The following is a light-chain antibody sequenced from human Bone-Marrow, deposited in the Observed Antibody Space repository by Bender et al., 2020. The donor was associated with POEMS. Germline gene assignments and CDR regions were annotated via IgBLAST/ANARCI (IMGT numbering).Light chain of an antibody. Sequence: QSALTQPPSASGSPGQSVTISCTGTSSDIGGYDYVSWYQQYPGKAPKLIIYEASQRPSGVPDRFSGSKSGTSASLAISRLQSEDEADYYCCSYAVGSTPWVFGGGTKVTVL. V-gene: IGLV2-8*01. CDR1: SSDIGGYDY. CDR3: CSYAVGSTPWV. J-gene: IGLJ3*02. CDR2: EAS.